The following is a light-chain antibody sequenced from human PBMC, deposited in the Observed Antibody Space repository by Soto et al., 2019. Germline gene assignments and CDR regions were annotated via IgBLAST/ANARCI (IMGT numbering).Light chain of an antibody. J-gene: IGLJ1*01. CDR2: NVS. CDR1: SSDVGGYNY. Sequence: QSALTQPASVSGSPGQSITISCTGTSSDVGGYNYVPWYQQHQGKAPKLMIYNVSNRPSGVSNRFSGSKSGNTASLTISGLQAEDEADYYCSSYTSSSTRVFGTGTKLTVL. V-gene: IGLV2-14*01. CDR3: SSYTSSSTRV.